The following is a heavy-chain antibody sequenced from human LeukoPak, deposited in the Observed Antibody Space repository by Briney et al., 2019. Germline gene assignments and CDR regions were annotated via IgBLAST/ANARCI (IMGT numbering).Heavy chain of an antibody. CDR1: GGSINSHY. CDR2: IHYTGTT. D-gene: IGHD1-26*01. J-gene: IGHJ3*02. Sequence: SETLSLTCIVSGGSINSHYWSWIRQTPGKGLEWIGDIHYTGTTKYNPSVKSRVTMSIDTSKNQFSLELSSVTATDTAVYFCATNRVGTYDRPFDIWGQGTMVTVSS. CDR3: ATNRVGTYDRPFDI. V-gene: IGHV4-59*08.